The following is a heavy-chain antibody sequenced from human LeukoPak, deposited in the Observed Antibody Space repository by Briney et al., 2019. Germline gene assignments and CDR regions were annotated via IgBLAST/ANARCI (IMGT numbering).Heavy chain of an antibody. CDR3: ARPASYYDFWSGYYRHWYFDL. CDR2: IYYSGST. D-gene: IGHD3-3*01. CDR1: GGSISSSSYY. V-gene: IGHV4-39*01. Sequence: SETLSLTCTVSGGSISSSSYYWGWIRQPPGKGLEWIGSIYYSGSTYYNPSLKSRVTISVDTSKNQFSLKLSSVTAADTAVYYCARPASYYDFWSGYYRHWYFDLWGRGTLVTVSS. J-gene: IGHJ2*01.